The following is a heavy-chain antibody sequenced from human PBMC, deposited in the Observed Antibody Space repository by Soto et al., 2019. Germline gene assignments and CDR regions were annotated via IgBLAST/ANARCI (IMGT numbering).Heavy chain of an antibody. CDR2: IDPSDSYT. CDR3: ARKNGSSSAEVWFDP. V-gene: IGHV5-10-1*01. J-gene: IGHJ5*02. CDR1: GYSFTSYW. D-gene: IGHD6-6*01. Sequence: GESLKISCKGSGYSFTSYWISWVRQMPGKGLEWMGRIDPSDSYTNYSPSFQGHVTISADKSISTAYLQWSSLKASDTAMYYCARKNGSSSAEVWFDPWGQGTLVTVSS.